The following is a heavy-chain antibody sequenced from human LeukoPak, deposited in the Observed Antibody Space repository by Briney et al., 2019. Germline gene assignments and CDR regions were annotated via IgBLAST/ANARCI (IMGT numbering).Heavy chain of an antibody. Sequence: ASVKVSCTASGYTFTSYGISWVRQAPGQGLEWMGWISAYNGNTNYAQKLQGRVTMTTDTSTSTAYMELRSLRSDDTAVYYCAGSEEMATISNVVAEEMNTLSYWGQGTLVTVSS. CDR3: AGSEEMATISNVVAEEMNTLSY. J-gene: IGHJ4*02. D-gene: IGHD5-24*01. CDR1: GYTFTSYG. V-gene: IGHV1-18*01. CDR2: ISAYNGNT.